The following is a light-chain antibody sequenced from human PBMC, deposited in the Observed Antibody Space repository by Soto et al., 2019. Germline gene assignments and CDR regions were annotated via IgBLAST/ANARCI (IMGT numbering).Light chain of an antibody. CDR3: MQALQSPRT. J-gene: IGKJ2*02. CDR2: LGS. Sequence: DVVMTQSPLSLPVPPGEPAPISCRSSQPLLHSNGFNYLDWYLQRPGQSPQLLIFLGSTRASGGPDRFSGSGSGTDFTLKISRVEAEDVGVYYCMQALQSPRTFGQGTKLEIK. V-gene: IGKV2-28*01. CDR1: QPLLHSNGFNY.